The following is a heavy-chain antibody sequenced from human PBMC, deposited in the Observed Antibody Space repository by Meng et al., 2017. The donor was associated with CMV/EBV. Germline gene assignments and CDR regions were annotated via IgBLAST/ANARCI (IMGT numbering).Heavy chain of an antibody. J-gene: IGHJ4*02. Sequence: GSLRLSCTVSGGSISSYFWSWIRQPPGKGLEYIGFIYYTGSTSYNPSLKSRVTISVDTSKNQFTLKLTSVTAADTAVYYCARVVGDVVVPAATQYYFDYWGQGTLVTVSS. D-gene: IGHD2-2*01. V-gene: IGHV4-59*01. CDR1: GGSISSYF. CDR2: IYYTGST. CDR3: ARVVGDVVVPAATQYYFDY.